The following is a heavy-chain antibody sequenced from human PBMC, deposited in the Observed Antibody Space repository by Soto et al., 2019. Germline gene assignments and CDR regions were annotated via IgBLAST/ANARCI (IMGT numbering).Heavy chain of an antibody. CDR2: IYYSGST. Sequence: SETLSLTCTVSGDSFRSYYWSWIRQPPGKGLEWLGNIYYSGSTNYNPSLKSRLTISVDTSKNQFSLKLSSVTAADTAVYFCAREALYYNLRNGMDVWGQGTTVTVSS. V-gene: IGHV4-59*01. CDR3: AREALYYNLRNGMDV. CDR1: GDSFRSYY. D-gene: IGHD3-10*01. J-gene: IGHJ6*02.